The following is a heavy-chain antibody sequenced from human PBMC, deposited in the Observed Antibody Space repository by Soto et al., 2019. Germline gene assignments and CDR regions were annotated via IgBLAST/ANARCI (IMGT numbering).Heavy chain of an antibody. Sequence: QVQLVQSGAEVKKPGSSVKVSCKASGGTFSSYTISWVRQAPGQGLEWMGRIIPILGIANYAQKFQGRVTITAEKATSTAYMELSSLRSEDTAVYYCARDASGDYGYWGQGTLVTVSS. D-gene: IGHD4-17*01. CDR3: ARDASGDYGY. J-gene: IGHJ4*02. CDR2: IIPILGIA. V-gene: IGHV1-69*08. CDR1: GGTFSSYT.